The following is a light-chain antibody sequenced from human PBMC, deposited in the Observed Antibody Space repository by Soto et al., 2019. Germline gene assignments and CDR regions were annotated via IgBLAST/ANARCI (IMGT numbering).Light chain of an antibody. CDR3: QQSSSTPPT. Sequence: DIQMTQSPSSLSASVGDRVTITCRASQSIGTSLNWYQQKPGKAPKLLIYGVFSLQSGVPSRFSGSGSRTDFTLTISSLQPEDFAVYYCQQSSSTPPTFGQGTKVEIK. CDR2: GVF. J-gene: IGKJ2*01. V-gene: IGKV1-39*01. CDR1: QSIGTS.